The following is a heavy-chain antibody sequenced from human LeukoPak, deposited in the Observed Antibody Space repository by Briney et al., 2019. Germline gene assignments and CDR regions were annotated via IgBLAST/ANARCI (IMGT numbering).Heavy chain of an antibody. J-gene: IGHJ4*02. V-gene: IGHV4-59*08. CDR1: GGSISSYY. D-gene: IGHD6-19*01. CDR3: ARHNGLSSGYDY. CDR2: IYYSGST. Sequence: SETLSLTXTVSGGSISSYYWSWIRQPPGKGLEWIGYIYYSGSTNYNPSLKSRVTISVDTSKNQFSLKLSSVTAADTAVYYCARHNGLSSGYDYWGQGTLVTVSS.